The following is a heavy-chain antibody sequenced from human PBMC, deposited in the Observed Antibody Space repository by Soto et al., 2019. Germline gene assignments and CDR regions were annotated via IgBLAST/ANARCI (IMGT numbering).Heavy chain of an antibody. D-gene: IGHD3-22*01. V-gene: IGHV4-59*01. CDR1: GGSISSYY. CDR2: IYYNGNT. J-gene: IGHJ4*02. Sequence: SETLSLTCTVSGGSISSYYWSWIRQPPGKGLEWIGYIYYNGNTNYNPSLKSRVTISVDTSKNQFSLKLSSVTAADTAVYYCARATYYYGRSGYSYYFDYWGQGALVTVSS. CDR3: ARATYYYGRSGYSYYFDY.